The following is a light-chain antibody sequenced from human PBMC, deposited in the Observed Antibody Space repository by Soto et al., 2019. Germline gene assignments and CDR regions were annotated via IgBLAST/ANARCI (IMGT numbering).Light chain of an antibody. CDR3: QQYDSIPPT. J-gene: IGKJ4*01. Sequence: DIQLTQSPSSLSASVGDRVTITCQASQDINRYVNWYQQQLGKAPKLLMFDAATLESGVPSRFSGSVSGTEFTLTISSLQPEDVATYFCQQYDSIPPTFGGGTKVDIQ. CDR2: DAA. V-gene: IGKV1-33*01. CDR1: QDINRY.